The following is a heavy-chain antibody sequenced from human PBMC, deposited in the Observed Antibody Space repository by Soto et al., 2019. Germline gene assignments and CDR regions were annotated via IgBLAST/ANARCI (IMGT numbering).Heavy chain of an antibody. CDR2: IIPIFGTA. Sequence: SVKVSCKASGGTFSSYAISWVRQAPGQGLEWMGGIIPIFGTANYARKFQGRVTITADESTSTAYMELSSLRSEDTAVYYCARVLLWFGEKQNYYGMDVWGQGTTVTVSS. CDR1: GGTFSSYA. D-gene: IGHD3-10*01. J-gene: IGHJ6*02. CDR3: ARVLLWFGEKQNYYGMDV. V-gene: IGHV1-69*13.